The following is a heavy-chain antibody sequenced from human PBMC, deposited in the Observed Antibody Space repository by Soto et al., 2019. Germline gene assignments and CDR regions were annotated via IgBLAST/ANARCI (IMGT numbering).Heavy chain of an antibody. CDR1: GGSISLGDYY. CDR2: IYYRGST. D-gene: IGHD3-22*01. CDR3: ARGGDYYASSGIFDY. J-gene: IGHJ4*02. V-gene: IGHV4-30-4*01. Sequence: SLTCTVSGGSISLGDYYWSWIRQPPGKGLEWIGYIYYRGSTYYNPSLTSRVTISVDTSKNKFSMKQSSVTVANTGVYDWARGGDYYASSGIFDYWGQGTLVTVSS.